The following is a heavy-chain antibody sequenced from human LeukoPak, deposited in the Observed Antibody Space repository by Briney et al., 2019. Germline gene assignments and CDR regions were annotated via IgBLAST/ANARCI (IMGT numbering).Heavy chain of an antibody. D-gene: IGHD5-24*01. J-gene: IGHJ4*02. Sequence: PSETLSLTCAVYGGSFSGYYWSWIRQPPGKGLEWIGETNHSGSTNYNPSLKSRVTISVDTSKNQFSLKLSSVTAADTAVYYCARGRGVEMATNKTRPFDYWGQGTLVTVSS. CDR2: TNHSGST. V-gene: IGHV4-34*01. CDR3: ARGRGVEMATNKTRPFDY. CDR1: GGSFSGYY.